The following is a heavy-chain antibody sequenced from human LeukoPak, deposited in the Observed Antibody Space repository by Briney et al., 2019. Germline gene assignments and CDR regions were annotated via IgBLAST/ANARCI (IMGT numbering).Heavy chain of an antibody. CDR1: GGSISSSSYS. V-gene: IGHV4-39*07. CDR3: AREGRITMVRGVKYYYYYGMDV. D-gene: IGHD3-10*01. Sequence: NPSETLSLTCTVSGGSISSSSYSWGWIRQPPGKGLEWIGSIYYSGSTYYNPSLKSRVTISVDTSKNQFSLKLSSVTAADTAVYYCAREGRITMVRGVKYYYYYGMDVWGQGTTVTVSS. CDR2: IYYSGST. J-gene: IGHJ6*02.